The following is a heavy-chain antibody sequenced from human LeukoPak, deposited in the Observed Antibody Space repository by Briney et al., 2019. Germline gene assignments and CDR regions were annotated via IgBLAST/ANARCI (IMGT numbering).Heavy chain of an antibody. Sequence: SETLSLTCTVSGGSTRSSRYSWGWIRPPPGKGLEWIGSIYYSGSTHYTPSLTSRVTISVDTSKNQFSLNLSSVTAADTAVYYCARPERKFLFGFWGQGTLVTVSS. CDR2: IYYSGST. V-gene: IGHV4-39*01. CDR1: GGSTRSSRYS. CDR3: ARPERKFLFGF. D-gene: IGHD2-21*01. J-gene: IGHJ1*01.